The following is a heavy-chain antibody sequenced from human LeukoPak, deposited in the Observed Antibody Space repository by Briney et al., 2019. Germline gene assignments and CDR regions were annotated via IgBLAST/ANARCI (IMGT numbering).Heavy chain of an antibody. CDR2: INPSGGST. D-gene: IGHD2-2*01. J-gene: IGHJ5*02. Sequence: GASVKVSCKASGYTFTSYYMHWVRQAPGQGLEWMGIINPSGGSTSYAQKFQGRVTITADESTSTAYMELSSLRSEDTAVYYCARGVVVVPAAIPNWFDPWGQGTLVTVSS. V-gene: IGHV1-46*01. CDR1: GYTFTSYY. CDR3: ARGVVVVPAAIPNWFDP.